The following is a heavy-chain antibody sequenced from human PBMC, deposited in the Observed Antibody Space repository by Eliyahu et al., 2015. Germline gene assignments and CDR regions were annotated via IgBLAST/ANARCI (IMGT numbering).Heavy chain of an antibody. J-gene: IGHJ5*02. D-gene: IGHD2-21*02. CDR1: GFTFXXYA. Sequence: EVQILESGGGFIQPGGSLXXSCAASGFTFXXYAMTWIRQAPGTGLEWVSMISGAGGTTKYADSVKGRFTISRDNYKKTVYLQMNNLRADDTAVYYCAKGDNSDWYGSWFDPWGQGTLVTVSS. V-gene: IGHV3-23*01. CDR3: AKGDNSDWYGSWFDP. CDR2: ISGAGGTT.